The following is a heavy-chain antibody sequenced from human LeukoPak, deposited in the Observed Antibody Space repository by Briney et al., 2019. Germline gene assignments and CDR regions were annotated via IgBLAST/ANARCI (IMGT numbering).Heavy chain of an antibody. D-gene: IGHD3-22*01. CDR2: IYYIGST. V-gene: IGHV4-39*07. CDR3: AREYDSSGYFYWYFDL. CDR1: GDSISSSSSRYY. J-gene: IGHJ2*01. Sequence: KPSETLSLTCSVSGDSISSSSSRYYWGWIRQPPGKGLEWIGSIYYIGSTYYNPSLRTRITISLDRPKYQFSLKLSSVTAADTAVYYCAREYDSSGYFYWYFDLWGRGTLVTVSS.